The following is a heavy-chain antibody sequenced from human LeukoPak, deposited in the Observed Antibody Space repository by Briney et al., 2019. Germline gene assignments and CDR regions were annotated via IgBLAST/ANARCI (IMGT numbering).Heavy chain of an antibody. CDR1: GFTFSSYS. Sequence: GGSLRLSCAASGFTFSSYSMNWVRQAPGKGLEWVSSISNSSSYIYYADSVKGRFTISRDNAKNPLYLQMNSLRAEDTAVYYCARDLLADTAMDYWGQGTLVTVSS. CDR3: ARDLLADTAMDY. V-gene: IGHV3-21*01. CDR2: ISNSSSYI. J-gene: IGHJ4*02. D-gene: IGHD5-18*01.